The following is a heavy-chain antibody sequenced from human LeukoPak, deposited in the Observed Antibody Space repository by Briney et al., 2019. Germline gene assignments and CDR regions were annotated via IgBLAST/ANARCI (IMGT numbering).Heavy chain of an antibody. CDR3: VLFLRYLDY. J-gene: IGHJ4*02. CDR1: GFNVRSYY. D-gene: IGHD2-21*01. Sequence: GGSLRLSCAASGFNVRSYYMSWVRQAPGKGLEWVPVIYTDGNTYYAVSVKGRFTISRDNSKNTLYLQMNSLRADDTSVYYCVLFLRYLDYWGQGTLVTVSS. CDR2: IYTDGNT. V-gene: IGHV3-66*01.